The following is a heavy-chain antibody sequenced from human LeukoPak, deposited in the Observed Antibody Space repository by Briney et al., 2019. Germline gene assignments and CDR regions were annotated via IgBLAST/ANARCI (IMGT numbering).Heavy chain of an antibody. CDR3: ARMMLNGFNAFDI. CDR2: ISSSSSYI. D-gene: IGHD2-8*01. CDR1: GFIFRSYN. V-gene: IGHV3-21*01. Sequence: GGSLRLSCAASGFIFRSYNMYWVRQAPGKGPEWVSSISSSSSYIYYADSVKGRFTISRDNAKNSLYLQMNSLRAEDTAVYYCARMMLNGFNAFDIWGQGTMVTVSS. J-gene: IGHJ3*02.